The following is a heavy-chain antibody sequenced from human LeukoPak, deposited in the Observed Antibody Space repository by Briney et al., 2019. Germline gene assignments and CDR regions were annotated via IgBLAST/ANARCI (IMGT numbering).Heavy chain of an antibody. CDR1: GGTFSSYA. Sequence: SVKVSCKASGGTFSSYAISWVRQAPGQGLEWMGGIIPIFGTANYAQKFQGRVTITADESTSTAYMELSSLRSEDTAMYYCARFGYYGSGSYYQYNWFDPWGQGTLVTVSS. D-gene: IGHD3-10*01. V-gene: IGHV1-69*13. CDR3: ARFGYYGSGSYYQYNWFDP. CDR2: IIPIFGTA. J-gene: IGHJ5*02.